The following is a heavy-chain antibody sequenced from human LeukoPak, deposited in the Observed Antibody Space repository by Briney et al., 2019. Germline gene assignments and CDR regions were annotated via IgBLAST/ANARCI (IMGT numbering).Heavy chain of an antibody. CDR2: ISGSGGST. J-gene: IGHJ6*03. CDR3: AKDAHYYGSGPVSYMDV. D-gene: IGHD3-10*01. V-gene: IGHV3-23*01. Sequence: GGSLRLSCAASGFTFSSYGMSWVRQAPGKGLEWVSAISGSGGSTYYADSVKGRFTISRDNSKNTLYLQMNSLRAEDTAVYYCAKDAHYYGSGPVSYMDVWGKGTTVTISS. CDR1: GFTFSSYG.